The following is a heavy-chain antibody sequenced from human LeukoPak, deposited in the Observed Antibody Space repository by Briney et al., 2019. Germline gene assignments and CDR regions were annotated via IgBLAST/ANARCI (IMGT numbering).Heavy chain of an antibody. CDR3: AKDRIKYCSGGSCYSLFDY. V-gene: IGHV3-30*02. J-gene: IGHJ4*02. CDR2: IRYDGSNK. Sequence: GGSLRLSCAASGFTFSSYGMHWVRQAPGKGLEWVAFIRYDGSNKYYADSVKGRFTISRDNSKNTLYLQMNSLRAEDTAVYYCAKDRIKYCSGGSCYSLFDYWGQGTLVTVSS. D-gene: IGHD2-15*01. CDR1: GFTFSSYG.